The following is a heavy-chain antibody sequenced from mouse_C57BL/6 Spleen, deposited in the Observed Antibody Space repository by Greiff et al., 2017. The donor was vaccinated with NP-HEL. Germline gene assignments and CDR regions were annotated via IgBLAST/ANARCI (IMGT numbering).Heavy chain of an antibody. D-gene: IGHD2-4*01. CDR2: INPNNGGT. Sequence: VQLKQSGPELVKPGASVKMSCKASGYTFTDYNMHWVKQSHGKSLEWIGYINPNNGGTSYNQKFKGKATLTVNKSSSTAYMELRSLTSEESAVYYCARKEIYYDYGGYFDVWGTGTTVTVSS. V-gene: IGHV1-22*01. CDR1: GYTFTDYN. CDR3: ARKEIYYDYGGYFDV. J-gene: IGHJ1*03.